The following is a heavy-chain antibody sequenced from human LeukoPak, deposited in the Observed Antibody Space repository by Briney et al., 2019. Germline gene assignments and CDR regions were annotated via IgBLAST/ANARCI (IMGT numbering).Heavy chain of an antibody. CDR2: ISYDGSNK. V-gene: IGHV3-30*04. D-gene: IGHD2-15*01. CDR1: GFTFSSYA. CDR3: ARERRSYGVVVAATGLDP. J-gene: IGHJ5*02. Sequence: GGSLRLSCAASGFTFSSYAMHWVRQAPGKGLEWVAVISYDGSNKYYADSVKGRFTISRDNSKNMLYLQMNSLRAEDTAVYYCARERRSYGVVVAATGLDPWGQGTLVTVSS.